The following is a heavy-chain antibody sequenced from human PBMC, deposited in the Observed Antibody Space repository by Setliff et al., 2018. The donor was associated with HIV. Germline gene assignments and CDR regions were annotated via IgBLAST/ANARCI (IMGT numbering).Heavy chain of an antibody. CDR1: GGSISSHY. V-gene: IGHV4-59*08. D-gene: IGHD2-8*01. CDR3: ARHSPNVGVRGDAFDI. J-gene: IGHJ3*02. Sequence: SETLSLTCTVSGGSISSHYWIWIRQPPGKGLEWIGYIHYSGATNYNPSLKSRVTISLDTSRTQFSLMLSSVTAADTAVYYCARHSPNVGVRGDAFDIWGQGTVVTVSS. CDR2: IHYSGAT.